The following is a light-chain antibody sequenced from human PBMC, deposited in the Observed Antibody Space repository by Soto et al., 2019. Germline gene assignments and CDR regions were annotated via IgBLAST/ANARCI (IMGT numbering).Light chain of an antibody. CDR3: QQGYRTPRT. V-gene: IGKV1-39*01. Sequence: DIQMPQSPSSLSASVGDRVTITCRASQSISSYLNWYQQKPGKAPKLLIYAASSLQSGVPPRFSGSGSGTDFTLTISSLQPEDFATYYCQQGYRTPRTFGQGTTVEIK. CDR1: QSISSY. CDR2: AAS. J-gene: IGKJ1*01.